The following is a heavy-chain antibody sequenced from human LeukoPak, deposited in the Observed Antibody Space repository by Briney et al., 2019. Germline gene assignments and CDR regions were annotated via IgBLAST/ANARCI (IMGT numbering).Heavy chain of an antibody. D-gene: IGHD2-21*02. CDR3: ARDASVVVTVMDAFDI. J-gene: IGHJ3*02. CDR1: GFTFNNYV. Sequence: GGSLRLSCAASGFTFNNYVMSWVRQAPGKGLEWVSGVSGSGGSTYYADSVKGRFTISKDNSKNTLYLQMNSLRAEDTAVYYCARDASVVVTVMDAFDIWGQGTMVTVSS. CDR2: VSGSGGST. V-gene: IGHV3-23*01.